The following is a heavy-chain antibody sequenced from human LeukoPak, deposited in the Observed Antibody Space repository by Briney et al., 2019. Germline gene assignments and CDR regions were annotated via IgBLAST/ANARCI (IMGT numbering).Heavy chain of an antibody. CDR3: VKSRFFNWFDP. D-gene: IGHD3-3*01. Sequence: GGSLRLSCSASGFTFSSYAMHRVRQAPGKGLEYVSAISSNGGNTYYADSVKGRFTISRDNSKNTLYLQMSSLRAEDTAVYYCVKSRFFNWFDPWGQGTLVTVSS. CDR1: GFTFSSYA. J-gene: IGHJ5*02. V-gene: IGHV3-64D*06. CDR2: ISSNGGNT.